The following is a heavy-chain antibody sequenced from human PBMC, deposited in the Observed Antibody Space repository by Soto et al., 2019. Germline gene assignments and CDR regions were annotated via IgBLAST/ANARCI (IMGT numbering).Heavy chain of an antibody. Sequence: LRLSCAASGFTFSNAWMSWVRQAPGKGLEWVGRIKSKTDGGTTDYAAPVKGRFTISRDDSKNTLYLQMNSLKTEDTAVYYCTTDLLTPGIEWELLGGYWGQGTLVTVSS. V-gene: IGHV3-15*01. D-gene: IGHD1-26*01. CDR1: GFTFSNAW. CDR2: IKSKTDGGTT. J-gene: IGHJ4*02. CDR3: TTDLLTPGIEWELLGGY.